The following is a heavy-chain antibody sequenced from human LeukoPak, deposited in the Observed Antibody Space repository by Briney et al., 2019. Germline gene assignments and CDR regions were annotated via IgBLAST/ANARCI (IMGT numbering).Heavy chain of an antibody. CDR2: IHCIGNT. D-gene: IGHD2/OR15-2a*01. CDR1: GGSISSYY. CDR3: ARPRLEYGSIYVMDV. Sequence: SETLSLTCTVSGGSISSYYWSWIRQPPGKELEWVGNIHCIGNTNYNPSLKSRVTISVDTSKNHFSLELSSVTAADTAVYYCARPRLEYGSIYVMDVWGQGTTVTVCS. V-gene: IGHV4-59*08. J-gene: IGHJ6*02.